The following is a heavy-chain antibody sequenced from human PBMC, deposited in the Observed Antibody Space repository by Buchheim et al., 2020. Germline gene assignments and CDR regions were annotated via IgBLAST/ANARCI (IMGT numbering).Heavy chain of an antibody. CDR3: ARATPYCSSTSCYTFGGGYFQH. V-gene: IGHV4-31*03. CDR1: GGSISSTSYY. Sequence: QLQLQESGPGLVKPSETLSLTCTVSGGSISSTSYYWSWIRQHPGKGLEWIGYIYYSGSTYYNPSLKSRVTISVDTSKNQFSLKLSSVTAADTAVYYCARATPYCSSTSCYTFGGGYFQHWGQGTL. J-gene: IGHJ1*01. D-gene: IGHD2-2*02. CDR2: IYYSGST.